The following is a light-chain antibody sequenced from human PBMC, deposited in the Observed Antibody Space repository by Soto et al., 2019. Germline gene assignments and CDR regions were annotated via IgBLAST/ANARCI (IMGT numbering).Light chain of an antibody. Sequence: SALTQPASVSGSPGQSINISCTGTSSDVGGYNYVSWYQHHPGKAPKLMIYEVSNRPSGVSNRFSGSKSGNTASLTISGLQAEDEADYYCSSYTTSSTLVFGTGTKVTVL. V-gene: IGLV2-14*01. CDR2: EVS. CDR3: SSYTTSSTLV. J-gene: IGLJ1*01. CDR1: SSDVGGYNY.